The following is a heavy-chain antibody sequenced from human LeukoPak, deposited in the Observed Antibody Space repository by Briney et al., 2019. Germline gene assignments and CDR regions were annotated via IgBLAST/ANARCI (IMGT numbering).Heavy chain of an antibody. CDR1: GGSFNGYY. Sequence: PSETLSLTCAVYGGSFNGYYWSWIRQPPGKGLEWIGEINHSGSTNYNPSLKSRVTISVDTSKNQFSLKLSSVTAADTAVYYCASVPTYYYYMDVWGKGTTVTVSS. CDR3: ASVPTYYYYMDV. J-gene: IGHJ6*03. CDR2: INHSGST. V-gene: IGHV4-34*01.